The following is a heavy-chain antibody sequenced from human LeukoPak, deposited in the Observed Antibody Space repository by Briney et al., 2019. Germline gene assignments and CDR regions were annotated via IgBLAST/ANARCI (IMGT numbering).Heavy chain of an antibody. D-gene: IGHD7-27*01. CDR1: GFTFSDYY. J-gene: IGHJ4*02. CDR3: ARGANWGSSYFHY. V-gene: IGHV3-11*04. Sequence: GGSLRLSCAASGFTFSDYYLSWIRHTPGKGLVWLSCISNLGDTLYYADSVKGRFTISRDNAKNSLYLHMNSLRAEDTAVYYCARGANWGSSYFHYCGQGTLVTVSS. CDR2: ISNLGDTL.